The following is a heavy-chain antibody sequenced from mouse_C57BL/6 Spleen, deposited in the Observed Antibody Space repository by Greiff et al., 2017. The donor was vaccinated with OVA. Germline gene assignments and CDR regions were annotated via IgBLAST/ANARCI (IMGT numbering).Heavy chain of an antibody. CDR2: IHPNSGST. CDR3: ARWDYYGSGFAY. CDR1: GYTFTSYW. V-gene: IGHV1-64*01. Sequence: QVQLQQPGAELVKPGASVKLSCKASGYTFTSYWMHWVKQRPGPGLEWIGMIHPNSGSTNYNEKFKSKATLTVDKSSSTAYMQLSSLTSEDSAVYYCARWDYYGSGFAYWGQGTLVTVSA. J-gene: IGHJ3*01. D-gene: IGHD1-1*01.